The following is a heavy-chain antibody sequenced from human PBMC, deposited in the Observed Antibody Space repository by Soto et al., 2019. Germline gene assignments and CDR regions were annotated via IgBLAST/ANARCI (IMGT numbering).Heavy chain of an antibody. D-gene: IGHD6-13*01. CDR2: IIPILGIA. J-gene: IGHJ6*02. Sequence: QVQLVQSGAEVKKPGSSVKVSCKASGGTFSSYTISWVRQAPGQGLEWMGRIIPILGIANYAQKFQGRVTITADKSTSTAYMELSSLRSEDTAVYYCARGAVYRAAATWYGMDVWGQGTTVTVSS. CDR1: GGTFSSYT. V-gene: IGHV1-69*02. CDR3: ARGAVYRAAATWYGMDV.